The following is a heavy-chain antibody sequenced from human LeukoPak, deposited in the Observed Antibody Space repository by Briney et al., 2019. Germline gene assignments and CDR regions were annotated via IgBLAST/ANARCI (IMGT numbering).Heavy chain of an antibody. D-gene: IGHD6-19*01. CDR3: ARGGNSGWRTPNDDY. Sequence: ASVKVSCKASGYTFTSYGITWVRQAPGQGLEWMGWISPYNDNTNYAQKLQGRVTMTTDTSTSTAYMELRSLRSDDTAVYYCARGGNSGWRTPNDDYWGQGTLVTVSS. CDR2: ISPYNDNT. J-gene: IGHJ4*02. CDR1: GYTFTSYG. V-gene: IGHV1-18*01.